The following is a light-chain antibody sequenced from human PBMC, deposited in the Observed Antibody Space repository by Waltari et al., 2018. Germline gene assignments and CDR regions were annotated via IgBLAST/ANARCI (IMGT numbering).Light chain of an antibody. CDR2: DVS. Sequence: QSALTQPASVSGSPGQSITISCTGTSSDVGGYDYVYWYQQRPGKAPKVMIYDVSNRPSGVSKRFSGSKSGNTASLAISGLQAEDEADYYCSSYTSTTTVIFGGGTKLTVL. CDR3: SSYTSTTTVI. J-gene: IGLJ2*01. V-gene: IGLV2-14*03. CDR1: SSDVGGYDY.